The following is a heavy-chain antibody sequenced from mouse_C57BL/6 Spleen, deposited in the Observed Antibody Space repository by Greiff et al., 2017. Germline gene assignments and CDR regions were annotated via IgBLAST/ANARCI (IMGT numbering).Heavy chain of an antibody. J-gene: IGHJ4*01. Sequence: QVQLQQPGAELVRPGSSVKLSCKASGYTFTSYWMDWVKQRPGQGLEWIGNINPSDSETHYNQKFKDKATLTVDKSSSTAYMQLSSLTSEDSAVDYCARGGDGYDEAYAMDYWGQGTSVTVSS. V-gene: IGHV1-61*01. CDR1: GYTFTSYW. CDR2: INPSDSET. D-gene: IGHD2-2*01. CDR3: ARGGDGYDEAYAMDY.